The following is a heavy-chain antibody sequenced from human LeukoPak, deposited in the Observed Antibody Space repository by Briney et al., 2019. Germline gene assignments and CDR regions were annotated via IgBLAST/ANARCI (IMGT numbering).Heavy chain of an antibody. Sequence: VAVKVSCKPSVYTFTGYYMLWVRQAPGQGLEWMGWINPNIGGTNYAQKLQGRVTITSDTSISTASMELSRLRSDDTAVYYCARGGPYYDFWSGPQTYYYYYMDVWGKGTTVTVSS. D-gene: IGHD3-3*01. J-gene: IGHJ6*03. CDR2: INPNIGGT. CDR1: VYTFTGYY. CDR3: ARGGPYYDFWSGPQTYYYYYMDV. V-gene: IGHV1-2*02.